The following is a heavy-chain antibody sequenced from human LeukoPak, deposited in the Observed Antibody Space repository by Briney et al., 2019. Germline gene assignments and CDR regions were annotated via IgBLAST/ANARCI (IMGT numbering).Heavy chain of an antibody. V-gene: IGHV3-30-3*01. CDR2: ISYDGSNK. J-gene: IGHJ4*02. Sequence: PGGSLRLSCAASGFTFSSYAMHWVRQAPGKGLEWVAVISYDGSNKYYADSVKGRFTISRDNSKNTLYLQMNSLRAEDTAVYYCGRDPQYYFDHWGQGTLVTVSS. CDR3: GRDPQYYFDH. CDR1: GFTFSSYA.